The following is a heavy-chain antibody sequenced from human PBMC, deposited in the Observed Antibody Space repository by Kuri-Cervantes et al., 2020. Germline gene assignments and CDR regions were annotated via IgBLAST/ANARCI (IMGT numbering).Heavy chain of an antibody. CDR2: ISGSGGST. CDR1: GGSISSYY. V-gene: IGHV3-23*01. CDR3: AKSVRYFAAAAGG. J-gene: IGHJ4*02. Sequence: ETLSLTCTVSGGSISSYYWSWIRQPPGKGLEWVSAISGSGGSTYYADSVKGRFTISRDNSKNTLYLQMNSLRAEDTAVYYCAKSVRYFAAAAGGWGQGTLVTVSS. D-gene: IGHD6-13*01.